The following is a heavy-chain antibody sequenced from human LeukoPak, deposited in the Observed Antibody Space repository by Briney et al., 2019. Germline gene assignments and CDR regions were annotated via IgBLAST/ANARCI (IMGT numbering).Heavy chain of an antibody. D-gene: IGHD5-12*01. CDR1: GYTFTGYY. V-gene: IGHV1-2*02. J-gene: IGHJ4*02. Sequence: GASVKVSCKASGYTFTGYYMHWARQAPGQGLEWMGWINPDNGGTNYAQKFQGRVTMTRDMSISTAYMELSRLRSDDTAVYYCARDPSNSGYDYLYYFDYWGQGTLVTVSS. CDR2: INPDNGGT. CDR3: ARDPSNSGYDYLYYFDY.